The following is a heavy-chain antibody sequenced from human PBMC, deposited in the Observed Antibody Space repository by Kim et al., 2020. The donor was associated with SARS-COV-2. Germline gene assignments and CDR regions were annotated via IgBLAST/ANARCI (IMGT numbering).Heavy chain of an antibody. J-gene: IGHJ2*01. D-gene: IGHD6-13*01. CDR3: GRQLANWYFDL. CDR2: IYYSGST. Sequence: SETLSLTCTVSGGSISSSSYYWGWIRQPPGKGLEWIGSIYYSGSTYYNPSLKSRVTISVDTSKNQFSLKLSSVTAADTAVYYCGRQLANWYFDLWGRGTLVTVSS. V-gene: IGHV4-39*07. CDR1: GGSISSSSYY.